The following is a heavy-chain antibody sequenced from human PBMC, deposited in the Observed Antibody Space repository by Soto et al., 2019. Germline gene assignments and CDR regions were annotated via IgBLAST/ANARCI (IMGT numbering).Heavy chain of an antibody. CDR3: ARVPGYCTNGVCSAVDY. Sequence: GGSLRLSCAASGFTFSSYSMNWVRQAPGKGLEWVSSISSSSSYIYYAVSVKGRFTISRDNAKNSLYLQMNSLRAEDTAVYYCARVPGYCTNGVCSAVDYWGQGTLVTVSS. J-gene: IGHJ4*02. V-gene: IGHV3-21*01. D-gene: IGHD2-8*01. CDR1: GFTFSSYS. CDR2: ISSSSSYI.